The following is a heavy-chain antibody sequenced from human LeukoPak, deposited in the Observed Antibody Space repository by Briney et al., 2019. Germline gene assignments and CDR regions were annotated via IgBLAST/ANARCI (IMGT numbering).Heavy chain of an antibody. CDR2: IWYDGSNK. V-gene: IGHV3-33*01. Sequence: SGGSLRLSCAASGFIFSSYGMHWVRQAPGKGLEWVAVIWYDGSNKYYADSVKGRFTISRDNSKNTLYLQMNSLRAEDTAVYYCARDRDSGSYPWFDPWGQGTLVTVSS. CDR1: GFIFSSYG. D-gene: IGHD1-26*01. CDR3: ARDRDSGSYPWFDP. J-gene: IGHJ5*02.